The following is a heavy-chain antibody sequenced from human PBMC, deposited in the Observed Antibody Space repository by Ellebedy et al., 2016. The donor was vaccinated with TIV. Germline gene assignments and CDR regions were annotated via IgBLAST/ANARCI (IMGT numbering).Heavy chain of an antibody. Sequence: GGSLRLXXAASGFTFSNYAIHWVRQAPGKGLEWVAVISYDGSNEYYADSVKGRFTISRDNAKNSLYLQMNSLRAEDTAVYYCARDFSSSSPYWGQGTLVTVSS. D-gene: IGHD6-6*01. V-gene: IGHV3-30*03. CDR3: ARDFSSSSPY. J-gene: IGHJ4*02. CDR2: ISYDGSNE. CDR1: GFTFSNYA.